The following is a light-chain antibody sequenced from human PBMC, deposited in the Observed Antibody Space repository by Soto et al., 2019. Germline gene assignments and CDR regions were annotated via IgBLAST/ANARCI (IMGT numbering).Light chain of an antibody. CDR1: SSNIGSSN. J-gene: IGLJ1*01. Sequence: QSVLTQPPSASGTPGQRVTISCSGSSSNIGSSNVNWYQQLPGTAPKLMIYEVSTRPSGVSNRFSGSKSGNTAPLTISGLQAEDEADYYCSSYTSSSSHYVFGTGTKVTVL. CDR3: SSYTSSSSHYV. V-gene: IGLV1-44*01. CDR2: EVS.